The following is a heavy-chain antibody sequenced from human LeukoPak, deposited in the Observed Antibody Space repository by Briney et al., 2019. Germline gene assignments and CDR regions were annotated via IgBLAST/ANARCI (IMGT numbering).Heavy chain of an antibody. CDR3: ARRDDSSGYHKIFDY. Sequence: SETLSLTCTVSGGSISSGPYYWGWIRQPPGKGLEWIGNIYYGENTYCNPSLKSRVTISIDTSKNQFYLKLSSLTAADTAVYYCARRDDSSGYHKIFDYWGPGTLVTVSS. CDR1: GGSISSGPYY. J-gene: IGHJ4*02. CDR2: IYYGENT. D-gene: IGHD3-22*01. V-gene: IGHV4-39*01.